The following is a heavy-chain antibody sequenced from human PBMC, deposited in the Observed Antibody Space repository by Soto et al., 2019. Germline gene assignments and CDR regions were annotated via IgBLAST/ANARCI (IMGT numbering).Heavy chain of an antibody. J-gene: IGHJ5*02. D-gene: IGHD1-1*01. CDR3: ARANVWNAGFFAINSFDP. V-gene: IGHV4-59*01. CDR1: GGSISSYY. Sequence: SETLSLTCTVSGGSISSYYWSWIRQPPGKGLEWIGYIYYSGSTNYNPSLKSRVTISVDTSKNQFSLKLSSVTAADTAVYYCARANVWNAGFFAINSFDPWGQGTLVTVSS. CDR2: IYYSGST.